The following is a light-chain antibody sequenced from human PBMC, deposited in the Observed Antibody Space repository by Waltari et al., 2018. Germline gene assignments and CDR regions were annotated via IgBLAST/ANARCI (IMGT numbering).Light chain of an antibody. Sequence: QSALTQPASVSGSPGQSITISCTGTSSDVGFYNYVSWYQQHPGKAPKLIIYDVSEWPSGFSDRFSGSKSGNTASLTISGLQAEDEADYYCNSYTGSSSWVFGGGTKLTVL. CDR2: DVS. J-gene: IGLJ3*02. V-gene: IGLV2-14*01. CDR1: SSDVGFYNY. CDR3: NSYTGSSSWV.